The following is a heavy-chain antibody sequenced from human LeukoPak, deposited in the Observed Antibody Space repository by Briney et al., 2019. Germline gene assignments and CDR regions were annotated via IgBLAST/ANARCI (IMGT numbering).Heavy chain of an antibody. J-gene: IGHJ6*02. D-gene: IGHD6-6*01. V-gene: IGHV4-59*01. CDR1: GGSISSYY. CDR2: IYYSGST. Sequence: SETLSLTCTVSGGSISSYYWSWIRQPPGKGLEWIGYIYYSGSTNYNPSLKSRVPIPIGRVKNQFSLKLSSVFAADTAVYYCARDRGIAARGGFSYYSGMDVWDQGTTATVTS. CDR3: ARDRGIAARGGFSYYSGMDV.